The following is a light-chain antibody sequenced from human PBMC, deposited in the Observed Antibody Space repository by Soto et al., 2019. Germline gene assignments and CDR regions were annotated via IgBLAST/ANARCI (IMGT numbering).Light chain of an antibody. CDR2: GAS. V-gene: IGKV3-15*01. CDR1: QSVSSN. Sequence: EIVMTQSPGTLSVSPGERATLSCRASQSVSSNLAWYQQKPGQAPRLLIYGASTRATGIPARFSGSRSGTEFTRPLSSLQSEDFAVYYCQQYNNWPRTFGQGTKVEIK. J-gene: IGKJ1*01. CDR3: QQYNNWPRT.